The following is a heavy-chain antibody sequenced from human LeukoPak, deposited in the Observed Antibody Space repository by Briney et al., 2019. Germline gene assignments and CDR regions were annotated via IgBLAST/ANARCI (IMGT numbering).Heavy chain of an antibody. CDR3: ARLGEYCSGGSCYPPYNWFDP. CDR2: TYPGDSNT. D-gene: IGHD2-15*01. Sequence: ESLQLSCKCSGYNFTIYWLGWARQLPGKGLEWMGITYPGDSNTRYSPSFQGQVTVSADKSISTAYLQWSSLKASDTAMYYCARLGEYCSGGSCYPPYNWFDPWGQGTLVTVSS. J-gene: IGHJ5*02. CDR1: GYNFTIYW. V-gene: IGHV5-51*01.